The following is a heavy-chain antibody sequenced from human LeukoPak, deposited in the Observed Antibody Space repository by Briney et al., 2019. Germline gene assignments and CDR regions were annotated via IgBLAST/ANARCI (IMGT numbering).Heavy chain of an antibody. CDR1: GYTFTGYY. CDR2: INPNSGGT. V-gene: IGHV1-2*02. Sequence: ASVRLFCKASGYTFTGYYMHWVRQAPGQGLEWMGWINPNSGGTNYAQKFQGRVTMTRDTSISTAYMELSRLRSDDTAVYYCASTPYYDFWSGSLYYFDYWGQGSLVTVSS. CDR3: ASTPYYDFWSGSLYYFDY. D-gene: IGHD3-3*01. J-gene: IGHJ4*02.